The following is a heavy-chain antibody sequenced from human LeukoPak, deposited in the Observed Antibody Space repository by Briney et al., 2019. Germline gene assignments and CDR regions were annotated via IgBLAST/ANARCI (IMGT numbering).Heavy chain of an antibody. D-gene: IGHD2-21*02. Sequence: GGSLRLSCAASGFXFSNYVISWVRQAPGKGLEWVSAISTGGGSTNYADSVKGRFTISRDNSKSTLYLQMNSLRAEDTALYFCARGAYCGGDCYTYFDYWGQGALVTVSS. CDR3: ARGAYCGGDCYTYFDY. CDR1: GFXFSNYV. V-gene: IGHV3-23*01. CDR2: ISTGGGST. J-gene: IGHJ4*02.